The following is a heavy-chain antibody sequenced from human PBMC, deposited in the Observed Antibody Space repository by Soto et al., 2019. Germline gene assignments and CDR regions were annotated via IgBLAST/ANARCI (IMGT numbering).Heavy chain of an antibody. Sequence: SETLSLTCTVSGGSISSSSYYWGWIRQPPGKGLEWIGSIYYSGSTYYNPSLKSRVTISVETSKNQYSLKLSSVTAADTAVYYCARHTTRYCSGGSCYSDNWFDPWGQGTLVTVSS. J-gene: IGHJ5*02. CDR3: ARHTTRYCSGGSCYSDNWFDP. D-gene: IGHD2-15*01. V-gene: IGHV4-39*01. CDR2: IYYSGST. CDR1: GGSISSSSYY.